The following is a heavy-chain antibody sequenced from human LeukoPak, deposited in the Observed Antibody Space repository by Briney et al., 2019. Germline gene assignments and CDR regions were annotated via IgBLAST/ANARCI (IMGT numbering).Heavy chain of an antibody. V-gene: IGHV3-21*01. Sequence: KPGGSLRLSCAASGFTFSSYSMNWVRQAPGKGLEWVSSNSSSSSYIYYADSVKGRFTISRDNAKNSLYLQMNSLRAEDTAVYYCARERKWMGFDPWGQGTLVTVSS. CDR1: GFTFSSYS. D-gene: IGHD6-19*01. CDR3: ARERKWMGFDP. J-gene: IGHJ5*02. CDR2: NSSSSSYI.